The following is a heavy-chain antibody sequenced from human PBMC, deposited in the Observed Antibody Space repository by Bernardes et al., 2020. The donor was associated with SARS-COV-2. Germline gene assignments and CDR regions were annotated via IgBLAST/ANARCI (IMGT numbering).Heavy chain of an antibody. CDR1: GYMFKMYG. CDR2: ISPYNGDR. CDR3: ARDAIPIIGFDF. D-gene: IGHD2-21*01. Sequence: ASVKVSCKASGYMFKMYGVTWVRQAPGQGLEWVGWISPYNGDRKYAQKFQGRVTMTTDTSTNIAYMELRSLRSDDTALYFCARDAIPIIGFDFWGQGTLVTVSS. V-gene: IGHV1-18*01. J-gene: IGHJ4*02.